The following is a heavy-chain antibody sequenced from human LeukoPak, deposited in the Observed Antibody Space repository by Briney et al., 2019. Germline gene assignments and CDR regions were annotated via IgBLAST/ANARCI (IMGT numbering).Heavy chain of an antibody. J-gene: IGHJ4*02. D-gene: IGHD1-26*01. CDR3: ARDLSGATGY. Sequence: PGGSLRLSCVVSGLTFSSYSVTWVRQAPGKGLEWVSGISASGGETWYPDSVKGRFTISRDNSKNTLYLQMNSLRAEDTAVYYCARDLSGATGYWGQGTLVTVSS. V-gene: IGHV3-23*01. CDR1: GLTFSSYS. CDR2: ISASGGET.